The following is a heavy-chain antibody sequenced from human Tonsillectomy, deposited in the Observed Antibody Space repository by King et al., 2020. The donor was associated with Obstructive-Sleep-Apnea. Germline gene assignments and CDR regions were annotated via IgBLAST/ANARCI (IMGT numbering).Heavy chain of an antibody. CDR1: GGSMTSYY. J-gene: IGHJ4*02. Sequence: QLQESGPGLVKPSETLSLTCTVSGGSMTSYYWSWIRPAPGKGLEWIGYMYYSGSSSYNPSVKSRATISIDRTRNKFSLNLSSVTAADTAMYYCAALVAATRVFDYWGQGTLVTVSS. CDR2: MYYSGSS. CDR3: AALVAATRVFDY. D-gene: IGHD1-26*01. V-gene: IGHV4-59*01.